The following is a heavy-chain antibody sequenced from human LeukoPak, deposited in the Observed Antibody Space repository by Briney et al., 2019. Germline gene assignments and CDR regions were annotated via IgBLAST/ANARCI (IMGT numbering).Heavy chain of an antibody. D-gene: IGHD3-22*01. V-gene: IGHV1-2*02. Sequence: SVKVSCKASGYTFTGYYMHWVRQAPGQGLEWMGWINPNSGGTNYAQKFQGRVTMTRDTSISTAYMELSRLRSDDTAVYYCGSLYYYDSSGYQSFDYWGQGTLVTVSS. CDR2: INPNSGGT. J-gene: IGHJ4*02. CDR3: GSLYYYDSSGYQSFDY. CDR1: GYTFTGYY.